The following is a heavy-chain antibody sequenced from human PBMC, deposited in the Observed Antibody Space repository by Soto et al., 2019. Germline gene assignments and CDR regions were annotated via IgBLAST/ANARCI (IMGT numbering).Heavy chain of an antibody. Sequence: GGSQRLSCAASGFTFSGYAVSWVRQAPGKGLEWVSVISGSGGSTYYADSVKGRFTISRDNSKNTLYLQMNSQRAEDTAIYYCAKDLTIFGVVTPYGMDVWGQGTTVTVSS. CDR1: GFTFSGYA. CDR3: AKDLTIFGVVTPYGMDV. D-gene: IGHD3-3*01. CDR2: ISGSGGST. V-gene: IGHV3-23*01. J-gene: IGHJ6*02.